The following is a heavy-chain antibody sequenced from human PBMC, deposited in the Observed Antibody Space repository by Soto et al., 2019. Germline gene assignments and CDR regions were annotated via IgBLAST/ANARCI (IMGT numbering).Heavy chain of an antibody. Sequence: GGSLRLSCVVSGFSVSNNYMSWVRQAPGKGLEWVSAISGSGGSTYNADSVKGRFTISRDNSKNTLYLQMDTLRAEDTAVFYCAKVVSSYYFYYYAMDVWGQGTTVTVSS. V-gene: IGHV3-23*01. CDR1: GFSVSNNY. CDR2: ISGSGGST. D-gene: IGHD6-6*01. CDR3: AKVVSSYYFYYYAMDV. J-gene: IGHJ6*02.